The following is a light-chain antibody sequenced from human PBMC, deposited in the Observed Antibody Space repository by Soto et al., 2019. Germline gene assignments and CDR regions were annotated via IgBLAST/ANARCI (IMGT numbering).Light chain of an antibody. CDR1: QGVSNY. CDR2: AAS. CDR3: QKYNSAPRT. V-gene: IGKV1-27*01. J-gene: IGKJ1*01. Sequence: DIQMTQSPSSLSASVGDRVTITCRASQGVSNYLAWYQQKPGKVPKLLIYAASTVQAGAPSRFSGSGSGTDFTLTISSLHPEDVATYYCQKYNSAPRTFGQGTKVEIK.